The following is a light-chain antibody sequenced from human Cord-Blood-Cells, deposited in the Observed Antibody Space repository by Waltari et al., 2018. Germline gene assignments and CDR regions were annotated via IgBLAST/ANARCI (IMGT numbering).Light chain of an antibody. V-gene: IGKV4-1*01. CDR3: QQYYSTPIT. CDR1: QSVLSNSNNKNY. Sequence: DIVMTQSPDSLAVSLGGRATINSKSSQSVLSNSNNKNYLAWYQQKPGQPPKLLIYWASTRESGVPDRFSGSGSGTDFTLTISSLQAEDVAVYYCQQYYSTPITFGQGTRLEIK. CDR2: WAS. J-gene: IGKJ5*01.